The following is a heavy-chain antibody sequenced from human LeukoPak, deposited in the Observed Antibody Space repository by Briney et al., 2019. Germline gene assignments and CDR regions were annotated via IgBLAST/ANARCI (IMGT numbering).Heavy chain of an antibody. D-gene: IGHD5-24*01. CDR3: ARRDGYDSTTFDY. Sequence: GESLKISCKGSGYSFISYWIGWVRQMPGKDLEWMGIIYPGDSDTRYSPSFQGQVTISADKSISTAYLQWSILKASDTAMYYCARRDGYDSTTFDYWGQGTLVTVSS. CDR1: GYSFISYW. V-gene: IGHV5-51*01. J-gene: IGHJ4*02. CDR2: IYPGDSDT.